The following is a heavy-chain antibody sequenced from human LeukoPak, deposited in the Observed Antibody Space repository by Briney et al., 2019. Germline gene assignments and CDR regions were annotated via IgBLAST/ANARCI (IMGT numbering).Heavy chain of an antibody. CDR2: IIPIFGTA. Sequence: ASVKVSCKASGGTFSSYAISWVRQAPGQGLEWMGGIIPIFGTANYAQKFQGRVTITADESTSTAYMELSSLRSEDTAVYYCASLPYSSSWYYFDYWGQGTLVTVSS. CDR1: GGTFSSYA. D-gene: IGHD6-13*01. J-gene: IGHJ4*02. V-gene: IGHV1-69*13. CDR3: ASLPYSSSWYYFDY.